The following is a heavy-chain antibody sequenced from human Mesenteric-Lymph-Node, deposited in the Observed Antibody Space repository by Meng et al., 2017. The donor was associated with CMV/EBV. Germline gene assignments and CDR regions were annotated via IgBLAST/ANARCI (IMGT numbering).Heavy chain of an antibody. V-gene: IGHV4-39*06. CDR3: AREGGGIAAVQRPDYYGLDV. J-gene: IGHJ6*02. CDR1: GASISTSNYY. D-gene: IGHD6-13*01. Sequence: SETLSLTCTISGASISTSNYYWAWIRQPPGKGLEWIGSVFYSGLTYNNPSLKSRVTISIDTSKNQFALKLTSVTAADTAVYYCAREGGGIAAVQRPDYYGLDVWGQGTTVTVSS. CDR2: VFYSGLT.